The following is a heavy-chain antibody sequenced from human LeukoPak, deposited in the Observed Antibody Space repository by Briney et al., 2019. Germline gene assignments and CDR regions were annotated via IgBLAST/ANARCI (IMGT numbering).Heavy chain of an antibody. Sequence: PGGSLRLSCAASGFTFSDYYMSWIRQAPGKGLEWVSYISSSGSTIYYADSVKGRFTISRDNAKNSLYLQMNSLRAEDTALYYCAKSLGSGLGLHRPGNDAFDIWGQGTMVTVSS. V-gene: IGHV3-11*01. CDR1: GFTFSDYY. CDR3: AKSLGSGLGLHRPGNDAFDI. D-gene: IGHD2-2*01. CDR2: ISSSGSTI. J-gene: IGHJ3*02.